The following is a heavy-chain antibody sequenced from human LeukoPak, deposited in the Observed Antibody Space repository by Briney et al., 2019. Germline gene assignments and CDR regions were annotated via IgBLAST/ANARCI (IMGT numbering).Heavy chain of an antibody. CDR1: GFTFNNYA. D-gene: IGHD6-19*01. CDR3: ARVTGYSSGTDAFDI. Sequence: GGSLRLSCAASGFTFNNYAMNWVRQAPGKGLEWVSVIYSGGSTHYADSVKGRFTISRDNSMNTLNLQMNSLRAEDTAVYYCARVTGYSSGTDAFDIWGQGTMVTVSS. CDR2: IYSGGST. J-gene: IGHJ3*02. V-gene: IGHV3-66*01.